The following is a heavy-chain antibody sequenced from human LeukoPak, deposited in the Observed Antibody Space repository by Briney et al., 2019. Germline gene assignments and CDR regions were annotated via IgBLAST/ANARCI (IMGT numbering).Heavy chain of an antibody. D-gene: IGHD5-24*01. CDR1: GDSISSSSSY. J-gene: IGHJ4*02. CDR3: ARAKLEMATIT. V-gene: IGHV4-39*07. Sequence: SETLSLTCTVSGDSISSSSSYWGWIRQPPGEGLEWIGSIYYSGSTYYNPSLKSRVTISVDTSKNQFSLKLSSVTAADTAVYYCARAKLEMATITWGQGTLVTVSS. CDR2: IYYSGST.